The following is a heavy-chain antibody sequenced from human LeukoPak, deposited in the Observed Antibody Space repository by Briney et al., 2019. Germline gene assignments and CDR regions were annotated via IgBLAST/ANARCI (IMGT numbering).Heavy chain of an antibody. V-gene: IGHV1-2*02. Sequence: GASVKVSCKTSGYSFSASYIHWVRQAPGQGLEWMGWINPNSGGTNYAQKFQGRVTMTRDTSISTAYMELSRLRSDDTAVYYCARDRVTIFGVAKYYFDYWGQGTLVTISS. CDR2: INPNSGGT. CDR3: ARDRVTIFGVAKYYFDY. J-gene: IGHJ4*02. D-gene: IGHD3-3*01. CDR1: GYSFSASY.